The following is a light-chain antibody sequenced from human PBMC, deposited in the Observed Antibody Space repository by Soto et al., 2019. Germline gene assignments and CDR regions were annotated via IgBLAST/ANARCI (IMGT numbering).Light chain of an antibody. Sequence: QSVLTQPPSASGTPGQRVTISCSGSTSNIGCNTVNWYQQLPGTAPKLLIYSNNQRPSGVPDRFSGSKSGTSASLAISGLQSEDEADYYCAAWDDSLSGYVFGTGTKLTVL. CDR3: AAWDDSLSGYV. V-gene: IGLV1-44*01. CDR2: SNN. CDR1: TSNIGCNT. J-gene: IGLJ1*01.